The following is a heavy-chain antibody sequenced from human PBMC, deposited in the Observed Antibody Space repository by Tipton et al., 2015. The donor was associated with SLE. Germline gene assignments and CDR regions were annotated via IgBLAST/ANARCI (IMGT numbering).Heavy chain of an antibody. D-gene: IGHD6-6*01. V-gene: IGHV3-48*01. CDR2: ISSSGTIT. Sequence: GSLRLSCAASGFTFSTYGMNWVRQAPGKGLEWVSYISSSGTITYSADSVNGRFTISRDNSQNTLYLQMNSLRAEDTAVYYCARSSSSRYYYALDVWGQGTTVTVS. CDR1: GFTFSTYG. CDR3: ARSSSSRYYYALDV. J-gene: IGHJ6*02.